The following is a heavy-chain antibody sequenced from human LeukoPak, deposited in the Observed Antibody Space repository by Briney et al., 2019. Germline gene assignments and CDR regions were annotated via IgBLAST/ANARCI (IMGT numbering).Heavy chain of an antibody. V-gene: IGHV4-34*01. CDR1: GGSFNGYY. J-gene: IGHJ4*02. CDR2: IKHSGST. D-gene: IGHD1-26*01. Sequence: SETLSLTCAVYGGSFNGYYWSWIRQPPGKGLEWIGEIKHSGSTNYNPSLKSRVTIPVDTSKNQFSLKLSSVTAADTAVYYCARGGVGATSPDYWGQGTLVTVSS. CDR3: ARGGVGATSPDY.